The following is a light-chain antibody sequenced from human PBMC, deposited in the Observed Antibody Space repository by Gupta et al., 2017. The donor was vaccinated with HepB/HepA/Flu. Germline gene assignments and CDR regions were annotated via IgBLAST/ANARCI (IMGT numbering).Light chain of an antibody. V-gene: IGLV1-44*01. CDR1: SSNIRSDT. J-gene: IGLJ3*02. Sequence: QSVVTQPPSASGTPGQRVTISCSGSSSNIRSDTVNWYQQVPGTAPKLLIYSYNQRPSGVPDRFSGSKSGTSASLAISGLQSEDEADYYCAAWDDSLNGHWVFGGGTKLTVL. CDR2: SYN. CDR3: AAWDDSLNGHWV.